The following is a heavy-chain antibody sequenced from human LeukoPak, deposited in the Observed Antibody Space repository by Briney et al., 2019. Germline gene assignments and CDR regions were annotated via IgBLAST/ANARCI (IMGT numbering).Heavy chain of an antibody. J-gene: IGHJ5*02. V-gene: IGHV3-53*04. Sequence: GGSLRLSCAASGFTVSSNYMSWVRQAPGKGLEWVSVIYSGGSTYYADSVKGRFTISRHNSKNTLYPQMNSLRAEDTAVYYCARVAVRPFSVWFDPWGQGTLVTVSS. CDR1: GFTVSSNY. CDR3: ARVAVRPFSVWFDP. D-gene: IGHD3-10*01. CDR2: IYSGGST.